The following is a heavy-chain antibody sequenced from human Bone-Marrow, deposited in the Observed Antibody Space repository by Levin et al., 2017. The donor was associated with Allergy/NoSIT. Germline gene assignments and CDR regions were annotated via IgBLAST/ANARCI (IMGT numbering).Heavy chain of an antibody. CDR2: ISGSSSNI. D-gene: IGHD1/OR15-1a*01. Sequence: HPGESLKISCAASGFTFSSYSMSWVRQAPGKGLEWVSYISGSSSNIYYADSVKGRFTISRDNAKSSMYLQMSSLRDEDTAVYYCASAYSAGTYGIDYWGQGTLVIVSS. J-gene: IGHJ4*02. CDR1: GFTFSSYS. V-gene: IGHV3-48*02. CDR3: ASAYSAGTYGIDY.